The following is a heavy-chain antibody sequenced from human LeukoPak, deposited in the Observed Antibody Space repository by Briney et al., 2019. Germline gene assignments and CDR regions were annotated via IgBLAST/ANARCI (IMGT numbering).Heavy chain of an antibody. CDR2: ISAYNGNT. CDR3: ARWNQRYCSGGSCYYYYGMDV. CDR1: GHTFTSYG. D-gene: IGHD2-15*01. J-gene: IGHJ6*02. Sequence: GASVKVSCKASGHTFTSYGISWVRQAPGQGLEWMGWISAYNGNTNYAQKLQGRVTMTTDTSTSTAYMELRSLRSDDTAVYYCARWNQRYCSGGSCYYYYGMDVWGQGTTVTVSS. V-gene: IGHV1-18*01.